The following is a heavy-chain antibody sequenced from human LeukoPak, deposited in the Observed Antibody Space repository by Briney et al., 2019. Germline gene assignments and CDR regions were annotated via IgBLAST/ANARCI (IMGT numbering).Heavy chain of an antibody. Sequence: PGGSLRLSCAVSGLTFSNYAMTWVRQAPGEGLEWVSSISSSGGHTYYGGSVKGRFAISRDNSRNTLYLQMNSLRAEDTAVYYCANEIRPNDYWGQGTQVTVSS. CDR2: ISSSGGHT. CDR1: GLTFSNYA. D-gene: IGHD4-17*01. V-gene: IGHV3-23*01. CDR3: ANEIRPNDY. J-gene: IGHJ4*02.